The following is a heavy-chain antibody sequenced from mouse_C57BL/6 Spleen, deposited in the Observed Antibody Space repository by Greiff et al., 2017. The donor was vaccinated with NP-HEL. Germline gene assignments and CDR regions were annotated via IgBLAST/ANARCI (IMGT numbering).Heavy chain of an antibody. CDR3: ARDLLLRSYYFDY. CDR1: GYTFTDYN. J-gene: IGHJ2*01. CDR2: INPNNGGT. Sequence: VQLQQSGPELVKPGASVKMSCKASGYTFTDYNMHWVKQSHGKSLEWIGYINPNNGGTSYNQKFKGKATLTVNKSSSTAYMELRSLTSEDSAVYDCARDLLLRSYYFDYWGQGTTLTVSS. D-gene: IGHD1-1*01. V-gene: IGHV1-22*01.